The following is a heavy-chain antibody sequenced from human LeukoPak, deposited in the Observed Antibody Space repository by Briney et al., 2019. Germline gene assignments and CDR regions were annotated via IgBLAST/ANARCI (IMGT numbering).Heavy chain of an antibody. CDR3: ASYCSGGSCHDFDY. J-gene: IGHJ4*02. CDR1: GFTFSSYW. CDR2: INSDGRST. Sequence: GGSLRLSCAASGFTFSSYWMHWVRQAPGKGLVWVSRINSDGRSTNYADSVKGRFTISRDNAKNMLYLQMNSLRAEDTAVYYCASYCSGGSCHDFDYWGQGTLVTVSS. V-gene: IGHV3-74*01. D-gene: IGHD2-15*01.